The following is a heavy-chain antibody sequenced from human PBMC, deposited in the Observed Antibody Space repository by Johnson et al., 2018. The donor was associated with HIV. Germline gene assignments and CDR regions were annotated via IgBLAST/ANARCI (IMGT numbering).Heavy chain of an antibody. CDR1: GFTFSSYD. Sequence: VQLVESGGGLVQPGGSLRLSCAASGFTFSSYDMHWVRQATGKGLEWVSAIGTVGDTYYADSVKGRFTISRDNSKNTLYLQMNSLRAEDTAVYYCALYPPDAFDIWGQGTMVTVSS. V-gene: IGHV3-13*01. CDR3: ALYPPDAFDI. D-gene: IGHD5/OR15-5a*01. CDR2: IGTVGDT. J-gene: IGHJ3*02.